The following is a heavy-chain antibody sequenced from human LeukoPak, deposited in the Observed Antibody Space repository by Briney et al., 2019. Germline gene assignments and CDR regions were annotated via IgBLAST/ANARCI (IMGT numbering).Heavy chain of an antibody. CDR3: ASFMVRGVIGYFDY. CDR1: GGSISSYY. D-gene: IGHD3-10*01. J-gene: IGHJ4*02. CDR2: IYTSGST. Sequence: SETLSLTCTVSGGSISSYYWSWIRQPAGKGLEWIGRIYTSGSTNYNPSLKSRVTMSVDTSKNQFSLKLSSVTAADTAVYYCASFMVRGVIGYFDYWGQGTLVTVSS. V-gene: IGHV4-4*07.